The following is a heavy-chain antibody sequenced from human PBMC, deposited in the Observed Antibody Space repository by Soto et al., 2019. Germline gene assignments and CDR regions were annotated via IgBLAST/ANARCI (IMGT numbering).Heavy chain of an antibody. CDR1: GFTFSSYA. CDR2: ISYDGSNK. D-gene: IGHD1-26*01. V-gene: IGHV3-30-3*01. J-gene: IGHJ3*02. CDR3: ARDEGSYNAFDI. Sequence: VGSLRLSCAASGFTFSSYAMHWVRQAPGKGLEWVAVISYDGSNKYYADSVKGRFTISRDNSKNTLYLQMNSLRAEDTAVYYCARDEGSYNAFDIWGQGTMVTVSS.